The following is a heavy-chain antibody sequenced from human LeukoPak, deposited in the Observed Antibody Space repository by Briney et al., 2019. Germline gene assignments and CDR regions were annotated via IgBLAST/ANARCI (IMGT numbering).Heavy chain of an antibody. CDR1: GGSFSGYY. J-gene: IGHJ4*02. V-gene: IGHV4-34*01. CDR3: ARGGYLGHYDFWSGYYRGPFDY. Sequence: PSETLSLTCAVYGGSFSGYYWSWIRQPPGKGLEWIGEINHSGSTNYNPPLKSRVTISVDTSKNQFSLKLSSVTAADTAVYYCARGGYLGHYDFWSGYYRGPFDYWGQGTLVTVSS. CDR2: INHSGST. D-gene: IGHD3-3*01.